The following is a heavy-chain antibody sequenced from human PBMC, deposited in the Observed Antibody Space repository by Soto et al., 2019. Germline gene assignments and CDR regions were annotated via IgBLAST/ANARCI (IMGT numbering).Heavy chain of an antibody. D-gene: IGHD3-16*01. CDR1: GFNFSSYW. Sequence: EVQLVESGGGLVQPGGSLRISCTVSGFNFSSYWMSWVRQAPGKGLEWVASIKQDESEKYYVDSVKGRFTISRDNVDDSLFLQMNSLSADDTAVYFYVRDVAFDYVNWGQGTLVTVSS. CDR2: IKQDESEK. V-gene: IGHV3-7*01. J-gene: IGHJ4*02. CDR3: VRDVAFDYVN.